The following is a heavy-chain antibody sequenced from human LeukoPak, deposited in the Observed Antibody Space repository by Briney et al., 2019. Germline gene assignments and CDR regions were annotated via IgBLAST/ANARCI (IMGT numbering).Heavy chain of an antibody. J-gene: IGHJ3*02. CDR1: GFTFDDYA. D-gene: IGHD1-26*01. CDR2: ISWNSGSI. Sequence: PGGSLRLSCAASGFTFDDYAMHWVGQAPGKGLEWVSGISWNSGSIGYADSVKGRFTISRDNAKNSLYLQMNSLRAEDMALYYCAKDYGSGSGTFDAFDIWGQGTMVTVSS. V-gene: IGHV3-9*03. CDR3: AKDYGSGSGTFDAFDI.